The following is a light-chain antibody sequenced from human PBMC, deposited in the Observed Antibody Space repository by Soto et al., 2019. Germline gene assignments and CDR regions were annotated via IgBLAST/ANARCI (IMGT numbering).Light chain of an antibody. J-gene: IGLJ1*01. CDR3: SSYTSGSITYV. V-gene: IGLV2-14*01. Sequence: QSALTQPASVSGSPGQSITISCTGTSSDVGGYNYVSWYQQHPGKAPKLMIYDVSNRPPGVSNRFSGSTSGNTASLTISGFQAEDEADYYCSSYTSGSITYVFGTGTKLTVL. CDR2: DVS. CDR1: SSDVGGYNY.